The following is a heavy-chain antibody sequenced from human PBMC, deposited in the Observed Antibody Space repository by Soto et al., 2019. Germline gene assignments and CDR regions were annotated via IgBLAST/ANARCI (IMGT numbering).Heavy chain of an antibody. Sequence: PSETLSLTCAVYGGSFSGYYWSWIRQPPGKGLEWIGEINYSGSTNYNVSLKSRVTISVDTSKNQFPLKLSSVTAADTAVYYCASRPYCSGSSCYQFDYWGQGTLVTVSS. CDR1: GGSFSGYY. CDR2: INYSGST. CDR3: ASRPYCSGSSCYQFDY. D-gene: IGHD2-15*01. V-gene: IGHV4-34*01. J-gene: IGHJ4*02.